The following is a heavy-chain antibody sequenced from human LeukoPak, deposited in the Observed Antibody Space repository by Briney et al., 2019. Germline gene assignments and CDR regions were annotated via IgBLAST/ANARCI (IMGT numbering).Heavy chain of an antibody. Sequence: GGSLRLSCAASGFTFGDHAMPWVRQAPGKGLEWVSLITGNGGSTYYADSVKGRFAISRDNRKNSLYLQMNSLRTEDTALYYCAKVRSVAGTLDFFDSWGQGTLVTVSS. CDR2: ITGNGGST. J-gene: IGHJ4*02. V-gene: IGHV3-43*02. CDR1: GFTFGDHA. D-gene: IGHD6-19*01. CDR3: AKVRSVAGTLDFFDS.